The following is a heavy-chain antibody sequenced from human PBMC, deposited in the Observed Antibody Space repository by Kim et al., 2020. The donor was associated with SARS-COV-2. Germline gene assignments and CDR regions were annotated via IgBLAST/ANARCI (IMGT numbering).Heavy chain of an antibody. CDR2: ISWDGGST. Sequence: GGSLRLSCAASGFTFDDYTMHWVRQAPGKGLEWVSLISWDGGSTYYADSVKGRFTISRDNSKNSLYLQMNSLRTEDTALYYCAKDISVGDFWSGYYDYWGQGTLVTVSS. J-gene: IGHJ4*02. D-gene: IGHD3-3*01. CDR3: AKDISVGDFWSGYYDY. CDR1: GFTFDDYT. V-gene: IGHV3-43*01.